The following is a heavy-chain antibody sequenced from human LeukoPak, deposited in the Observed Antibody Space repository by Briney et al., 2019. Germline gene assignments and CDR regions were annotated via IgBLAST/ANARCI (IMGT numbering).Heavy chain of an antibody. V-gene: IGHV3-30*18. CDR3: AKSTPSDY. CDR1: GFTFCKCG. Sequence: GGSLRLSCAASGFTFCKCGIQWGRQAPGKGLEWVAVISYDGSNKYYADSVKGRFTISRDNSKNTLYLHMNSLRAEDTALYYCAKSTPSDYWGQGTLVTVSS. CDR2: ISYDGSNK. J-gene: IGHJ4*02.